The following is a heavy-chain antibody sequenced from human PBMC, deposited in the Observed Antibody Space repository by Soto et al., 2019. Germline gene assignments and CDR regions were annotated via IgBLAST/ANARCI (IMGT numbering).Heavy chain of an antibody. J-gene: IGHJ4*02. CDR3: ARERTATRGGDY. D-gene: IGHD2-2*01. Sequence: QVQLVQSGAEVKKPGDSVKVACKASGYTFTSYDINWVRQATGQGLEWMGWMNPNSGNTGYAQKFQGRVTMTMNTSISTAYMELSSLRSEDTAVYYCARERTATRGGDYWGQGTLVTVSS. V-gene: IGHV1-8*01. CDR2: MNPNSGNT. CDR1: GYTFTSYD.